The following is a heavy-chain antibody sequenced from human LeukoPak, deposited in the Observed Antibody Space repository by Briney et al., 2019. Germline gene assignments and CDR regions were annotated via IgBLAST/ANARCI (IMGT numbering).Heavy chain of an antibody. CDR1: GGSISSSSYY. CDR2: IYYSGST. Sequence: PSETLSLTCTVSGGSISSSSYYWGWIRQPPGKGLEWIGSIYYSGSTYYNPSLKSRVTISVDTSKNQFSLKLSSVTAADTAVYYCARSLDIVVVPAAVRFDYWGQGTLVTVSS. V-gene: IGHV4-39*07. J-gene: IGHJ4*02. CDR3: ARSLDIVVVPAAVRFDY. D-gene: IGHD2-2*03.